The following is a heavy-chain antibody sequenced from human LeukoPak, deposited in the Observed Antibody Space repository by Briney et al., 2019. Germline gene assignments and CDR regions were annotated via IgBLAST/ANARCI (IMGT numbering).Heavy chain of an antibody. V-gene: IGHV4-30-4*01. CDR3: ARGDYYYDSSGLAFDY. D-gene: IGHD3-22*01. CDR1: GGSISSSDYY. J-gene: IGHJ4*02. CDR2: IYYSGST. Sequence: SETLSLTCTVSGGSISSSDYYWSWIRQPPGKGLEWIGYIYYSGSTSYNPSLKSRVTISVDTSKNQFSLKLTSVTAADTAVYYCARGDYYYDSSGLAFDYWGQGTLVTVSS.